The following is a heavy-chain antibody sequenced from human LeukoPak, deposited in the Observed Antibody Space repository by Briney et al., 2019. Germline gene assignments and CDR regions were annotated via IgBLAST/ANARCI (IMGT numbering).Heavy chain of an antibody. CDR1: GYTFTSYA. Sequence: ASVKVSCKASGYTFTSYAMHWVRQAPGQRLEWMGWINAGNGNTKYSQKFQGRVTITRDTSASTAYMELSSLRSEDTAVYYCARVNSGYDSGRYYYYYGMDVWGQGTTVTVSS. J-gene: IGHJ6*02. D-gene: IGHD5-12*01. CDR3: ARVNSGYDSGRYYYYYGMDV. CDR2: INAGNGNT. V-gene: IGHV1-3*01.